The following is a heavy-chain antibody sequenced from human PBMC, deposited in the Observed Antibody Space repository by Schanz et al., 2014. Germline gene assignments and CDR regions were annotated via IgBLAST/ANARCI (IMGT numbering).Heavy chain of an antibody. D-gene: IGHD2-15*01. J-gene: IGHJ4*02. CDR1: GFTLSDYY. CDR3: AAGGGFLIDY. CDR2: IGGDASRT. Sequence: EVQLVESGGGLVQPGGSLRLSCTVSGFTLSDYYISWVRQSPGKGLEWVSAIGGDASRTYYADSVKGRFTVSRDNSKNTVYLHMNSLRDEDTAVYYCAAGGGFLIDYWGQGTLVTVSS. V-gene: IGHV3-23*04.